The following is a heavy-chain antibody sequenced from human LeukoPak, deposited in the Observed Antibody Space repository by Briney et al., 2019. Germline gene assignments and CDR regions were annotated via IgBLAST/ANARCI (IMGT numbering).Heavy chain of an antibody. J-gene: IGHJ5*02. CDR3: ARVNPLYSSSWSRWFDP. V-gene: IGHV1-18*01. CDR1: GYTFTSYG. Sequence: ASVKVSCKASGYTFTSYGITWVRQAPGQGLEWMGWISAYTGNTNYAQNLQDRVTMTTDTSTSTAYMELRSLRSDDTAVYYCARVNPLYSSSWSRWFDPWGQGTLVTVSS. CDR2: ISAYTGNT. D-gene: IGHD6-13*01.